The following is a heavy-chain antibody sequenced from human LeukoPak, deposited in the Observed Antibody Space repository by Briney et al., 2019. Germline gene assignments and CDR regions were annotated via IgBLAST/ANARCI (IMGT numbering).Heavy chain of an antibody. CDR3: ARESGPYGSGAFDI. CDR1: GGTFSSYA. Sequence: SVKVSCKASGGTFSSYAISWVRQAPGQGLEWMGGIIPIFGTANYAQKFQGRVTITADESTSTAYVELSSLRSEDTAVYYCARESGPYGSGAFDIWGQGTMVTVSS. V-gene: IGHV1-69*01. D-gene: IGHD3-10*01. CDR2: IIPIFGTA. J-gene: IGHJ3*02.